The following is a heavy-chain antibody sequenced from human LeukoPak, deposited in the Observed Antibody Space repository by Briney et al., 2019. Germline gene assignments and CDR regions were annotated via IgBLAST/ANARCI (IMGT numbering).Heavy chain of an antibody. CDR1: GYTFTSYA. CDR2: INAGNDNT. J-gene: IGHJ5*02. Sequence: GASVKVSCKASGYTFTSYAMHWVRQAPGQRLEWMGWINAGNDNTKYSQKFQGRVTITRDTSASTAYMELNSLRSEDTAVYYCARDLGYCTGGTCYPNWFDPWGQRTLVTVSS. D-gene: IGHD2-15*01. CDR3: ARDLGYCTGGTCYPNWFDP. V-gene: IGHV1-3*01.